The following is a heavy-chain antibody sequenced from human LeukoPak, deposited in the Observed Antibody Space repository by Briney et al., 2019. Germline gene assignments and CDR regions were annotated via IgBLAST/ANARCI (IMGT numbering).Heavy chain of an antibody. J-gene: IGHJ4*02. CDR1: GFTFSSYE. Sequence: GGSLRLSCAASGFTFSSYEMNWVRQAPGKGLEWVSYISSSSSTIYYADSVKGRFSISRDNAKKSLYLQMNSLRDEDTAVYYCARDCSGGSCYYRGYFDYWGQGTLVTVSS. D-gene: IGHD2-15*01. CDR2: ISSSSSTI. V-gene: IGHV3-48*02. CDR3: ARDCSGGSCYYRGYFDY.